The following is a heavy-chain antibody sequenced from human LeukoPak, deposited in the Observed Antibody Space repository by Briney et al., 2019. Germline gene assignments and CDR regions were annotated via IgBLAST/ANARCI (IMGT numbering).Heavy chain of an antibody. D-gene: IGHD6-19*01. Sequence: ASVKVSCKASGYTFTGYYMHWVRQAPGQGLEWMGWINPNSGGTNYAQKFQGRVTVTRDTSISTAYMELSRLRSDDTAVYYCARGGSGYSSGWYEDYGMDVWGQGTTVTVSS. V-gene: IGHV1-2*02. CDR2: INPNSGGT. CDR3: ARGGSGYSSGWYEDYGMDV. J-gene: IGHJ6*02. CDR1: GYTFTGYY.